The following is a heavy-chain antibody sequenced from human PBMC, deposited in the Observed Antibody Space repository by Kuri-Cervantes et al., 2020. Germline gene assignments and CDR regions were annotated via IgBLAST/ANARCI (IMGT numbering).Heavy chain of an antibody. CDR1: GFTFSSYG. D-gene: IGHD6-19*01. Sequence: GESLEISCAASGFTFSSYGMHWVRQAPGKGLEWVAVISYDGSNKYYADSVKGRFTISRDNSKNTLYLQMNSLRAEDTAVYYCAKEYSSGWYSWFDYWGQGTLVTVSS. V-gene: IGHV3-30*18. J-gene: IGHJ4*02. CDR3: AKEYSSGWYSWFDY. CDR2: ISYDGSNK.